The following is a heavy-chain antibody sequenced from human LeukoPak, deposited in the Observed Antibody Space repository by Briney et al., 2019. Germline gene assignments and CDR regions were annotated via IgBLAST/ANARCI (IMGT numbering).Heavy chain of an antibody. CDR2: ISYDGSNK. V-gene: IGHV3-30-3*01. D-gene: IGHD2-15*01. CDR1: GFTFSSYA. J-gene: IGHJ2*01. CDR3: ASDRYPQAKYCSGGSCYSWYFDL. Sequence: GGSLRLSCAASGFTFSSYAMHWVRQAPGKGLEWVAVISYDGSNKYYADSVKGRFTISRDNSKNTLYLQMNSLKAEDTAVYYCASDRYPQAKYCSGGSCYSWYFDLWGRGTLVTVSS.